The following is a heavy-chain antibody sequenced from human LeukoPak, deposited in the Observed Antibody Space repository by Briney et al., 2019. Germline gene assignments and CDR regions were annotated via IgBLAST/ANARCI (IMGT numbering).Heavy chain of an antibody. Sequence: GGSLRLSCAASGFTFSSYWMSWVRQAPGKGLEWVANIKQDGSEKYYVDSVKGRFTISRDNAKNSLYLQMNSLRAEDTAVYYCARDPPFIAAAGTGFDYWGQGTLVTVSS. CDR2: IKQDGSEK. D-gene: IGHD6-13*01. CDR3: ARDPPFIAAAGTGFDY. J-gene: IGHJ4*02. CDR1: GFTFSSYW. V-gene: IGHV3-7*03.